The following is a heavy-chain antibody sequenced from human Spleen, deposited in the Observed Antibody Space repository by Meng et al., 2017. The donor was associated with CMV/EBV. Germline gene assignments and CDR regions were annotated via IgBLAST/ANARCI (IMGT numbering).Heavy chain of an antibody. V-gene: IGHV1-2*02. Sequence: ASVKASCKASGYTFTGYYMHWVRQATGRGLEWMGSMHPNSGATEYAQKFQGRVTLTGDTSITTAYMELSNLISDDTAVYYCARAPVAALFVWNRGKWFDPWGQGTLVTVSS. CDR1: GYTFTGYY. CDR3: ARAPVAALFVWNRGKWFDP. CDR2: MHPNSGAT. D-gene: IGHD6-19*01. J-gene: IGHJ5*02.